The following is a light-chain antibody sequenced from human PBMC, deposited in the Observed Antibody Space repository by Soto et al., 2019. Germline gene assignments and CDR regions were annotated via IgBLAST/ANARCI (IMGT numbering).Light chain of an antibody. CDR3: QQNDSYSNT. J-gene: IGKJ2*01. V-gene: IGKV1-5*03. Sequence: DIQMTQSPSTLSASVGDRVTITCRASQSISSWLAWYQQKPGKAPKHLIYKASSLDSGVPSRFSRSVSGTEFTLTIICLQPDAFGTYYCQQNDSYSNTLGGGTDLEI. CDR1: QSISSW. CDR2: KAS.